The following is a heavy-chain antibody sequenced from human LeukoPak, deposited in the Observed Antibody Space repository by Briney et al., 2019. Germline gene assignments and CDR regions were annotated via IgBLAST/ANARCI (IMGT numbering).Heavy chain of an antibody. J-gene: IGHJ4*02. CDR1: GFTFSSYA. CDR3: ARDGYTPDPLY. V-gene: IGHV3-30-3*01. Sequence: GGSLRLSCAASGFTFSSYAMHWVRQAPGKGLEWVAVISYDGSNKYYADSVKGRFTISRDNSKNTLYLQMNSLRAEDTAVYYCARDGYTPDPLYWGQGTLVTVSS. D-gene: IGHD5-24*01. CDR2: ISYDGSNK.